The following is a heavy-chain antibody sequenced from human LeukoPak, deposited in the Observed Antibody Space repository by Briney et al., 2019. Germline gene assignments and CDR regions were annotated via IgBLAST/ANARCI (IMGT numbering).Heavy chain of an antibody. J-gene: IGHJ4*02. D-gene: IGHD1-26*01. V-gene: IGHV4-4*02. Sequence: PSGTLSLTCAVSGGSILTTNWWSWVRQPPGKGLEWIGEVHLSGASNYNPSLESRVNMSIDKSKNQLSLELTSVTAADTAIYYCTRESGAFSPFGFWGQGTLVTVSS. CDR3: TRESGAFSPFGF. CDR1: GGSILTTNW. CDR2: VHLSGAS.